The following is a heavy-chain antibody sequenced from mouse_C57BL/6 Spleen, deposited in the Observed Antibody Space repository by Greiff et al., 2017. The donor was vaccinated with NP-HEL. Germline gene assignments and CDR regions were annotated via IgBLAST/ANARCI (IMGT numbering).Heavy chain of an antibody. CDR2: FHPYNDDT. CDR1: GYTFTNYP. CDR3: SVRYYYDYDRGFAY. D-gene: IGHD2-4*01. V-gene: IGHV1-47*01. J-gene: IGHJ3*01. Sequence: QVQLKQSGAELVKPGASVKMSCKASGYTFTNYPIEWMKQNHGKSLEWIGNFHPYNDDTKYNEKFKGKATLTVEKSSSTVYLELSRLTSDDSAVYYCSVRYYYDYDRGFAYWGQGTLVTVSA.